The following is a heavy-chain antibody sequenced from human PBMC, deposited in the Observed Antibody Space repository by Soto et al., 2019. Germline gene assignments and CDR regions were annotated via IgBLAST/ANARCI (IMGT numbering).Heavy chain of an antibody. V-gene: IGHV1-69*01. D-gene: IGHD3-16*02. CDR1: GDTDTNYV. CDR3: EAEITFGKLSVD. Sequence: QVQLVQSGAEVKKPGSSVKVSCKASGDTDTNYVISWVRQAPGQGLEWMGGIFPKFGTTYYAQKLQDRLTITADETTSTAYMHLSILRLDDTAVYCREAEITFGKLSVDWGQGTTVTVSS. J-gene: IGHJ6*02. CDR2: IFPKFGTT.